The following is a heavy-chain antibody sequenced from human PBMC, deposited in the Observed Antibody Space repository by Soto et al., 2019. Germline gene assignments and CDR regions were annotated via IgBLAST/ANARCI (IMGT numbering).Heavy chain of an antibody. V-gene: IGHV5-10-1*01. CDR2: IDPSDSYT. CDR1: GYSFTSYW. CDR3: ASQWELRSPGLRYSMDV. D-gene: IGHD1-26*01. Sequence: PGESLKISCKGSGYSFTSYWISWVRQMPGKGLEWMGRIDPSDSYTNYSPYFQGHVTISADKSISTAYLQWSSLKASDTAMYYCASQWELRSPGLRYSMDVWGKGTTVTVSS. J-gene: IGHJ6*04.